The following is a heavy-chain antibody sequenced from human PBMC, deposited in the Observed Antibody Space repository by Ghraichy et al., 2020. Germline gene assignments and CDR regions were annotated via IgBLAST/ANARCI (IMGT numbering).Heavy chain of an antibody. CDR2: ISAYNGNT. V-gene: IGHV1-18*01. CDR1: GYTFTSYG. Sequence: ASVKVSCKASGYTFTSYGISWVRQAPGQGLEWMGWISAYNGNTNYAQKLQGRVTMTTDTSTSTAYMELRSLRSDDTAVYYCARTGVYDFWSGYYYFDYWGQGTLVTVSS. D-gene: IGHD3-3*01. J-gene: IGHJ4*02. CDR3: ARTGVYDFWSGYYYFDY.